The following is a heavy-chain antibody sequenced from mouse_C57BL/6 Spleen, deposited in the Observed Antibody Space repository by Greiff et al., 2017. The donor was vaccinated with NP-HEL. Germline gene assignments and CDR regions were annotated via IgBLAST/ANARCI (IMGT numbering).Heavy chain of an antibody. V-gene: IGHV1-81*01. CDR2: IYPRSGNT. D-gene: IGHD1-1*01. CDR1: GYTFTSYG. CDR3: ARSGDYGSSYVGYFDY. J-gene: IGHJ2*01. Sequence: QVQLKQSGAELARPGASVKLSCKASGYTFTSYGISWVKQRTGQGLEWIGEIYPRSGNTYYNEKFKGKATLTADKSSSTAYMELRSLTSEDSAVYFCARSGDYGSSYVGYFDYWGQGTTLTVSS.